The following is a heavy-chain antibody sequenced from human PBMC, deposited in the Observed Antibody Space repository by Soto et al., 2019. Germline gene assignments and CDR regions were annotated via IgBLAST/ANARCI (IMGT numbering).Heavy chain of an antibody. Sequence: EVQLVESGGGLVKPGGSLRLSCAASGFTFSSYSMNWVRQAPGKGLEWVSAISSSGSNIYYADSVKGRFTISRDNAKNSLYLQMNSLRAEDTAVYYCARGGAARLSYYYGMDVWGQGTTVTVSS. CDR3: ARGGAARLSYYYGMDV. CDR2: ISSSGSNI. D-gene: IGHD6-6*01. CDR1: GFTFSSYS. J-gene: IGHJ6*02. V-gene: IGHV3-21*01.